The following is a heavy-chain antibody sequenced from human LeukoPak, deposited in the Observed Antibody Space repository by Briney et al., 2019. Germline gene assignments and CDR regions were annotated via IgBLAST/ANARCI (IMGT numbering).Heavy chain of an antibody. Sequence: GGSLRLSCAASGFTFSSYWMHWVRQAPGKGLVWVSRINTDGSSTIYADSVKGRFTISRDNAKNTLFLQMNSLRAEDTAVYYCTRGHCTSTSCLSSDYYYYYMDVWGKGTTVTVSS. CDR1: GFTFSSYW. D-gene: IGHD2-2*01. CDR3: TRGHCTSTSCLSSDYYYYYMDV. J-gene: IGHJ6*03. V-gene: IGHV3-74*01. CDR2: INTDGSST.